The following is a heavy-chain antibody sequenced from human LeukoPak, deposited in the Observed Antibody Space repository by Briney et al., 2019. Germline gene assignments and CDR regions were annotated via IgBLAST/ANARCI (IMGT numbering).Heavy chain of an antibody. J-gene: IGHJ4*02. CDR1: GFNFSNYA. V-gene: IGHV3-23*01. D-gene: IGHD6-19*01. Sequence: GGSLRLSCAASGFNFSNYAMSWVRQAPGKGLEWVSTISGGGITTYYADSAKGRFTISRDNSKNTMFLQMNSLRADDTAVYYCPRQSYASGWNPFDYWGQGILVTVSS. CDR3: PRQSYASGWNPFDY. CDR2: ISGGGITT.